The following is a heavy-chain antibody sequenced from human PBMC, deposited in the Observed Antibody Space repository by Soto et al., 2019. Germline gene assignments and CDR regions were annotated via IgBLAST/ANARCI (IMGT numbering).Heavy chain of an antibody. CDR3: ARPVVMNYNWFDP. D-gene: IGHD3-22*01. J-gene: IGHJ5*02. V-gene: IGHV4-30-4*01. Sequence: PSETLSLTCTVSGDSISSGNYFWSWIRQPPGKGLEWIGHIYYTGSTHYNPSLKSRTTISVDTSKNQFSLRLSSVTAADTAVYYCARPVVMNYNWFDPWGQGTLVTVSS. CDR1: GDSISSGNYF. CDR2: IYYTGST.